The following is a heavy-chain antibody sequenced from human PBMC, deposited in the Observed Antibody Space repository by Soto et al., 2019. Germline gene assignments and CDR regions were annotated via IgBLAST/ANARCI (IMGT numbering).Heavy chain of an antibody. J-gene: IGHJ4*02. Sequence: SETLSLTCSVSGASIAGGSYYWSWVRQPPGKGLEWIGYIPSRGRPFYNPSLTSRGTISADSSKNQLSLQLTSVPAADTAVYYCXXGQSSGSDFALWGQGNLVTVSS. CDR3: XXGQSSGSDFAL. V-gene: IGHV4-30-4*01. CDR1: GASIAGGSYY. CDR2: IPSRGRP. D-gene: IGHD6-25*01.